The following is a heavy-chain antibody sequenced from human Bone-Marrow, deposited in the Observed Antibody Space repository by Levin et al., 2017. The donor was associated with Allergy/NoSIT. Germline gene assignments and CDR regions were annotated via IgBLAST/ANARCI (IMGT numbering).Heavy chain of an antibody. Sequence: SGPTLVKPTQTLTLTCTFSGFSLSTSGVGVGWIRQPPGKALEWLALVFWDDDDNYSPSLKRRLTLTKDTSNNQVVLTMTNMYPVDTATYYCAHVLYGRGNSRFGPWGQGTLVTVSS. J-gene: IGHJ5*02. CDR1: GFSLSTSGVG. D-gene: IGHD3-10*02. V-gene: IGHV2-5*02. CDR3: AHVLYGRGNSRFGP. CDR2: VFWDDDD.